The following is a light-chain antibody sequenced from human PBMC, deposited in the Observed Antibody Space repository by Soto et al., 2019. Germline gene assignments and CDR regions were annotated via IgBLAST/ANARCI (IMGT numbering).Light chain of an antibody. CDR1: QNIDNS. CDR2: AAS. J-gene: IGKJ5*01. CDR3: QQSSSSPPNT. V-gene: IGKV1-39*01. Sequence: QLTQSPSSLSASLGDSVSISCRASQNIDNSLHWYRQKSGEVPEVLIYAASTLRDGVSSRISGSGYGTEFTLTISNLHPDDFATDYCQQSSSSPPNTLGQGTRLDI.